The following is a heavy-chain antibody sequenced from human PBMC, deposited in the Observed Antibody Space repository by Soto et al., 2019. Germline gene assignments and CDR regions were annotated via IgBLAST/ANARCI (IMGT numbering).Heavy chain of an antibody. J-gene: IGHJ5*02. CDR2: IYYSGST. CDR1: GGSVSSGSYY. V-gene: IGHV4-61*01. Sequence: PSETLSLPCTVSGGSVSSGSYYWSWIRQPPGKGLEWIGYIYYSGSTNYNPSLKSRVTISVDTSKNQFSLKLSSVTAADTAVYYCARVNPYSGYDYVLDPSGQGTLVSVSS. D-gene: IGHD5-12*01. CDR3: ARVNPYSGYDYVLDP.